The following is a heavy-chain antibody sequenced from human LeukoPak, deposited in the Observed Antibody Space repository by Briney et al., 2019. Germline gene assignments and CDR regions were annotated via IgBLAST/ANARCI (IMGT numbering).Heavy chain of an antibody. Sequence: GRSLRLSCAASGFTFNSYAMHWVRQAPGKGLEWVAVISYDGSNKYYADSVKGRVTISRDNSKNTLYLQMNSLRAEDTAVYYCAREGNWGQGTLVTVSS. CDR3: AREGN. CDR2: ISYDGSNK. CDR1: GFTFNSYA. V-gene: IGHV3-30-3*01. J-gene: IGHJ4*02.